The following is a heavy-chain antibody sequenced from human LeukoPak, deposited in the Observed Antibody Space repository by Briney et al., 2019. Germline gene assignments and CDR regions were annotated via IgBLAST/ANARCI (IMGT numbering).Heavy chain of an antibody. CDR2: ISYDGSNK. CDR3: AKGNWSTEGGHNWFVP. V-gene: IGHV3-30*18. J-gene: IGHJ5*02. CDR1: GFTFSSYG. Sequence: GGSLRLSCVASGFTFSSYGMHWVRQAPGKGLEWVAVISYDGSNKYYADSVKGRFTISRDNSKNTVYLQMNSLRTEDTAVYYCAKGNWSTEGGHNWFVPWGQGTLVTVSS. D-gene: IGHD3-16*01.